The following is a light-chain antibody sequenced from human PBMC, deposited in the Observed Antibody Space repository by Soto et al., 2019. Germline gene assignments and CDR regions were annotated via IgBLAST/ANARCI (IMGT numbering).Light chain of an antibody. CDR2: DAS. CDR3: QQYNNWPPIT. V-gene: IGKV3-15*01. CDR1: QSVRSK. Sequence: EIVMTQSPATLSVSPGERSTLSCMASQSVRSKLAWYQQKPGQAPRLLIYDASTRATGIPARFSGSGSGTEFTLTISSLQSEDFAVYYCQQYNNWPPITFGQGTRLEIK. J-gene: IGKJ5*01.